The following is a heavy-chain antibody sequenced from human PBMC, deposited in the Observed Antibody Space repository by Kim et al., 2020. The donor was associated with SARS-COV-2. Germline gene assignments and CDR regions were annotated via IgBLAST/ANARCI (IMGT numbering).Heavy chain of an antibody. V-gene: IGHV1-8*01. D-gene: IGHD1-26*01. CDR3: ARGLRGVVGGIRYWFDP. J-gene: IGHJ5*02. CDR2: MNPNSGNT. Sequence: ASVKVSCKASGYTFTSYDINWVRQATGQGLEWMGWMNPNSGNTGYAQKFQGRVTMTRNTSISTAYMELSSLRSEDTAVYYCARGLRGVVGGIRYWFDPWGQGTLVTVSS. CDR1: GYTFTSYD.